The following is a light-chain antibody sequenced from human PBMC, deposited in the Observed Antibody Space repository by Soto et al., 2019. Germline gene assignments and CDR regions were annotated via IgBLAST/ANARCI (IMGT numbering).Light chain of an antibody. V-gene: IGKV3D-7*01. Sequence: EIVMTQSPATLSLSPGERATLSCRASQTVTSSYISWYQQKPGQAPRLLIYGASPRATGIPARFSGSGSGTDFTLTINSLQPEDFAVYYCQQDYNLPWTFGPGTKVEI. CDR1: QTVTSSY. CDR3: QQDYNLPWT. CDR2: GAS. J-gene: IGKJ1*01.